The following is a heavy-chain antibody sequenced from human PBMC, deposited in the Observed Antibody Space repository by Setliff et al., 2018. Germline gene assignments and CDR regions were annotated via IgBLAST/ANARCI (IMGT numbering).Heavy chain of an antibody. CDR3: FGAGTCSY. Sequence: CGASGFTYKNDWVSWVRQAPGKGLEWLASINPDGSEKYYVDSVKGRFTISRDNAKNSLSLQMNSLRTEDTAVYYCFGAGTCSYWGQGTLVTVSS. CDR1: GFTYKNDW. V-gene: IGHV3-7*01. D-gene: IGHD3-10*01. CDR2: INPDGSEK. J-gene: IGHJ4*02.